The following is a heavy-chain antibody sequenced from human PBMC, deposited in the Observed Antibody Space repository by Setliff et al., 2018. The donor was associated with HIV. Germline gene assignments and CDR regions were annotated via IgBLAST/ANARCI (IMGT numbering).Heavy chain of an antibody. CDR3: VRRGANKDWLIVDY. V-gene: IGHV5-51*01. J-gene: IGHJ4*02. D-gene: IGHD1-26*01. CDR1: GYTFSKYW. Sequence: PGESLKISCEGAGYTFSKYWIGWVRQMPGKGLEWMGIIYPGDSDSKYNPSFEGQVAMSVDKSMNAAYLQWTSLKASDTAIYYCVRRGANKDWLIVDYWGQGTPVTVSS. CDR2: IYPGDSDS.